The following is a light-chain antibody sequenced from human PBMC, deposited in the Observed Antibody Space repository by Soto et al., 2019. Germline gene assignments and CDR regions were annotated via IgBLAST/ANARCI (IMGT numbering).Light chain of an antibody. CDR2: EVS. CDR1: SSDVGGYDY. J-gene: IGLJ3*02. CDR3: SSYAGSNNLV. V-gene: IGLV2-8*01. Sequence: QSVLTQPPSASGSPGQSVTISCTGTSSDVGGYDYVSWYQHHPGKAPKLMIYEVSLRPSGVPDRFSGSKSDNTASLTVSGLQAEDEADYYCSSYAGSNNLVFGGGTKLTVL.